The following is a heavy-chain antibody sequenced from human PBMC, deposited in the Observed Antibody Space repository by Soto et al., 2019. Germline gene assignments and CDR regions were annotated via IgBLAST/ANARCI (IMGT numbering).Heavy chain of an antibody. CDR3: ARDSRPRPNWRSGYYRPYYFDY. V-gene: IGHV1-69*01. CDR2: IIPIFGTA. Sequence: QVQLVQSGAEVKKPGSSVKVSCKASGGTFSSYAISWVRQAPGQGLEWMGGIIPIFGTANYAQKFQGRVTITADESTSPAYMELSSLRSEDTAVYYCARDSRPRPNWRSGYYRPYYFDYWGQGTLVTVSS. CDR1: GGTFSSYA. J-gene: IGHJ4*02. D-gene: IGHD3-3*01.